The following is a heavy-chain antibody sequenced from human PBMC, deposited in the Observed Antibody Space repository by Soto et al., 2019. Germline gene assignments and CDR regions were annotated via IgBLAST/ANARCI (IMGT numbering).Heavy chain of an antibody. CDR1: GFTFSSYA. CDR2: ISYDGSNK. CDR3: ARGRGGATYYFYYGMDV. D-gene: IGHD1-26*01. J-gene: IGHJ6*02. V-gene: IGHV3-30-3*01. Sequence: GGSLRLSCAASGFTFSSYAMHWVRQAPGKGLEWVAVISYDGSNKYYADSVKGRFTISRDNSKNTLYLQMNSLRAEDTAVYYCARGRGGATYYFYYGMDVWGQGTTVTVSS.